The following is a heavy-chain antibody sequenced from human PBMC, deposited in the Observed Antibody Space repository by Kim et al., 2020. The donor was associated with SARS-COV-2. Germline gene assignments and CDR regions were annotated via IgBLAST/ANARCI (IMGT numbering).Heavy chain of an antibody. J-gene: IGHJ6*02. Sequence: YTPPLKTRVTIAVDTSKNQFSLKLSSVTAADTAVYYCAALQGGPAVYGMDVWGQGTTVTVSS. CDR3: AALQGGPAVYGMDV. V-gene: IGHV4-59*01. D-gene: IGHD3-16*01.